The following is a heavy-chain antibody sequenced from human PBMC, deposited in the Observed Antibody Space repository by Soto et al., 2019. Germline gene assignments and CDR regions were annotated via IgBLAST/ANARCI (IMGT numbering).Heavy chain of an antibody. CDR2: MNSKNNGRTT. CDR1: GFTFSNAW. V-gene: IGHV3-15*01. D-gene: IGHD3-3*01. Sequence: GESLSLSCAVSGFTFSNAWMSWVRQAQGKGLGWVGSMNSKNNGRTTDYPAPVKRRSTTSKDASKNTLYMHMNSLTTEDTAVYDCTTDLNLLLLRFMEWLSEPYLDSWGQGTLVTVSS. J-gene: IGHJ4*02. CDR3: TTDLNLLLLRFMEWLSEPYLDS.